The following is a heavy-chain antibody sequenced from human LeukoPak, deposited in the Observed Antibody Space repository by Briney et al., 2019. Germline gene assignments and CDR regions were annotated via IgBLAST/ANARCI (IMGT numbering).Heavy chain of an antibody. D-gene: IGHD1-26*01. V-gene: IGHV4-34*01. J-gene: IGHJ4*02. CDR3: SVGATSNFDY. CDR1: GGSFSGYY. Sequence: SETLSLTCAVYGGSFSGYYWSWIRQPPGKGLEWIGEINHSGSTNYNPSLKSRVTISVDKSKNQFSLKLSSVTAADTAVYYCSVGATSNFDYWGQGTLVTVSS. CDR2: INHSGST.